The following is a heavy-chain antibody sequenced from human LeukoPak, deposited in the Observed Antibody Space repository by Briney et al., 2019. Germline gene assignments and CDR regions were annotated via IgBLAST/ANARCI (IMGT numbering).Heavy chain of an antibody. CDR2: IKSKTDGGTT. J-gene: IGHJ4*02. V-gene: IGHV3-15*01. Sequence: GGSLRLSCAASGFTFSNAWMSWVRQAPGKGLEWVGRIKSKTDGGTTDYAAPVKGRFTISRDDSKNTLYLQMNSLRAEDTAVYYCAKERVPAAMRIGRYYFDYWGQGTLVTVSS. D-gene: IGHD2-2*01. CDR1: GFTFSNAW. CDR3: AKERVPAAMRIGRYYFDY.